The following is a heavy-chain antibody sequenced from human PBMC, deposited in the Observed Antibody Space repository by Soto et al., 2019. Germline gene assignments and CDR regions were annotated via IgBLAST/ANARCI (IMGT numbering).Heavy chain of an antibody. CDR1: GFTFSHYA. D-gene: IGHD2-8*01. J-gene: IGHJ6*02. V-gene: IGHV3-30*18. Sequence: HPGGSLRLSCAASGFTFSHYAMYWVRQAPGKGLEWVAVVSSDGINEYSADSVKGRFTISRDNSKNTLYLQMDSLRDEDTAVYYCAKGNGGGKGSFYYYGMDVWGQGTTVTVSS. CDR2: VSSDGINE. CDR3: AKGNGGGKGSFYYYGMDV.